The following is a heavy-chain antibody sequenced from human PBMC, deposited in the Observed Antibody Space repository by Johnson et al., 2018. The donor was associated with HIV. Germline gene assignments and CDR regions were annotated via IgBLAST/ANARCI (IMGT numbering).Heavy chain of an antibody. D-gene: IGHD5-24*01. Sequence: EQLAESGGGLVQPGGSLRLSCAASGFTFSSYAMSWVRQAPGKGLEWVSAISGSGGSTYYADSVKGRFTISRDNSKNTLYLQMSSLRPEDTAVYYCARQSLRAFDIWGQGTMVTVSS. CDR3: ARQSLRAFDI. V-gene: IGHV3-23*04. J-gene: IGHJ3*02. CDR1: GFTFSSYA. CDR2: ISGSGGST.